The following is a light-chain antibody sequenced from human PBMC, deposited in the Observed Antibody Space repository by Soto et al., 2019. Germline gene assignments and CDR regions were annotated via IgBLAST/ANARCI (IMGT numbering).Light chain of an antibody. CDR2: GAS. CDR3: QQYDSSPPTYT. Sequence: EIVLTQSPGTLSLSPGERATLSCRASQSVSSSYLAWYQHKPGQAPRLLIYGASSRATGVPDRFSGSGSGTDFTLTISRLEPEDFAVYYCQQYDSSPPTYTFGQGTKLEI. V-gene: IGKV3-20*01. J-gene: IGKJ2*01. CDR1: QSVSSSY.